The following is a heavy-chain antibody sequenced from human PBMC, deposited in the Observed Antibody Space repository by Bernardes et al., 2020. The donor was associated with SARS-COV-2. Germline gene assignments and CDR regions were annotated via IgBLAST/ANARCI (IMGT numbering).Heavy chain of an antibody. V-gene: IGHV3-23*01. D-gene: IGHD6-6*01. J-gene: IGHJ5*02. CDR1: GFTFSSYA. CDR3: ANVLRKRIAARPGENWFDP. Sequence: GGSLRLSCAASGFTFSSYAMSWVRQAPGKGLEWVSAISGSGGSTYYADSVKGRFTISRDNSKNTLYLQMNSLRAEDTAVYYCANVLRKRIAARPGENWFDPWGQGTLVTVSS. CDR2: ISGSGGST.